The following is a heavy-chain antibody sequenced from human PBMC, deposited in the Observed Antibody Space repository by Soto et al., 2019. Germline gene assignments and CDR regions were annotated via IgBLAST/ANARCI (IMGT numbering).Heavy chain of an antibody. J-gene: IGHJ4*02. D-gene: IGHD2-2*01. CDR1: GFSLTTRGVG. Sequence: QITLKESGPTLVKPTQTLTLTCTVSGFSLTTRGVGVAWIRQPPGKTLEWLGLIYWADAKRYSPSPQSPLTITRDTSKHQVLITMTNMDPGDTATYSCVQNHQQFTGVSCYDYWGQGTQVTVAS. CDR2: IYWADAK. V-gene: IGHV2-5*02. CDR3: VQNHQQFTGVSCYDY.